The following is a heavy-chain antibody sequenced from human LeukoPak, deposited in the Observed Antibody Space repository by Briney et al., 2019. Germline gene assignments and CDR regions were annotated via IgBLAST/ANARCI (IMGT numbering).Heavy chain of an antibody. CDR1: GFTFSSHA. V-gene: IGHV3-48*04. CDR2: ISISSSSV. J-gene: IGHJ4*02. CDR3: ARGGGMRSWYDFDY. D-gene: IGHD6-13*01. Sequence: GGSLRLSCAAPGFTFSSHAMTWVRQAPGKGLEWVSYISISSSSVYYADSVKGRFTISRDNDKNLVHLQMNSLRAEDTAVYYCARGGGMRSWYDFDYWGQGTLVTVSS.